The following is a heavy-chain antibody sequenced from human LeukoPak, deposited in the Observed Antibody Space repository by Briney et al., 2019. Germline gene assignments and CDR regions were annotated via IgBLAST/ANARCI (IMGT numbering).Heavy chain of an antibody. CDR2: INHSGST. CDR1: GGSFSGYY. CDR3: ARGALGYSSSWYNWFDP. D-gene: IGHD6-13*01. V-gene: IGHV4-34*01. J-gene: IGHJ5*02. Sequence: SETLSLTCAVYGGSFSGYYWSWIRQPPGKGLEWIGEINHSGSTNYNPSLKSRVTISVDTSKNQFSLKLSSVTAADTAVYYCARGALGYSSSWYNWFDPWGQGTLVTVSP.